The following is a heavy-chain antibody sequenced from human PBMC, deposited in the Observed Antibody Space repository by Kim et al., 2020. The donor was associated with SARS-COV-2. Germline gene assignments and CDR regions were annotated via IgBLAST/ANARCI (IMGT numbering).Heavy chain of an antibody. J-gene: IGHJ6*02. CDR1: GGSISSYY. CDR2: IYYSGST. D-gene: IGHD7-27*01. V-gene: IGHV4-59*01. CDR3: ARITGDRGYYYGMDV. Sequence: SETLSLTCTVSGGSISSYYWSWIRQPPGKGLEWIGYIYYSGSTNYNPSLKSRVTISVDTSKNQFSLKLSSVTAADTAVYYCARITGDRGYYYGMDVWGQGTTVTVSS.